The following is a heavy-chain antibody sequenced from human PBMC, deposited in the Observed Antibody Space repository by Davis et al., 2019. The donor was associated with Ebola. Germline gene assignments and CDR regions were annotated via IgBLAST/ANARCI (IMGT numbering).Heavy chain of an antibody. CDR3: TRRVTATWGGNWFDP. Sequence: GESLKISCAASGFTFSSYWMSWVRQAPGKGLEWVSYISSSGRIIYYADSVKGRFTISRDNAKNSLFLQMNSLRPEDTAVYYCTRRVTATWGGNWFDPWGQGTLVTVSS. J-gene: IGHJ5*02. CDR2: ISSSGRII. V-gene: IGHV3-48*04. D-gene: IGHD2-21*02. CDR1: GFTFSSYW.